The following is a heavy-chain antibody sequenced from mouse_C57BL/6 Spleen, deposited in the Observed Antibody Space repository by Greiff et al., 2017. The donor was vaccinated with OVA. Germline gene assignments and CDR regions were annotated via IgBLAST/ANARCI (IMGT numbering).Heavy chain of an antibody. Sequence: DVKLQESGAELVKPGASVKLSCTASGFNITDYYMHWVKQRTEQGLEWIGRIDPEDGATTYAPKFQGQATITADTSSNTADLQLSSRTSEDTAGYDGAKGGDSSGLDYWGQGTTLTVSS. D-gene: IGHD3-2*02. CDR1: GFNITDYY. CDR2: IDPEDGAT. CDR3: AKGGDSSGLDY. V-gene: IGHV14-2*01. J-gene: IGHJ2*01.